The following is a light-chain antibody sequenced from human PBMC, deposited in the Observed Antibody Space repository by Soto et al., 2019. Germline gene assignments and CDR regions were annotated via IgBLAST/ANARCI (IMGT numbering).Light chain of an antibody. J-gene: IGKJ4*01. CDR2: GAS. Sequence: VFAQSPGPLSLSPGERATLSLRASQSVNNNYLAWYQQKPGQSPRLLIYGASIRATAIPDRFSGSGSGTDFTLTISRLEPEDSAVYYCQQHSRSITFGGGTKVDIK. CDR1: QSVNNNY. CDR3: QQHSRSIT. V-gene: IGKV3-20*01.